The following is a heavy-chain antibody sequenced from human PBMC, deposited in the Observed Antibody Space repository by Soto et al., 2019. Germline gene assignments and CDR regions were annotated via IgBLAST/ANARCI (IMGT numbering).Heavy chain of an antibody. J-gene: IGHJ6*02. Sequence: SETLSLTCAVSGYSISSGYYWGWIRQPPGKGLEWIGSIFHSGSTYYNPSLKSRVAISVDTSKNQISLNLSSVTAADTGVYYCAREWKQDYYYYGMDVWGQGTTVTVSS. CDR3: AREWKQDYYYYGMDV. CDR2: IFHSGST. V-gene: IGHV4-38-2*02. D-gene: IGHD1-1*01. CDR1: GYSISSGYY.